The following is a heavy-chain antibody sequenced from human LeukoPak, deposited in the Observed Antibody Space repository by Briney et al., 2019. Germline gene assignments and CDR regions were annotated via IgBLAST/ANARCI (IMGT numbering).Heavy chain of an antibody. CDR3: ARSSSWYKTKFDY. CDR1: GGSISSYY. CDR2: IYYSGST. J-gene: IGHJ4*02. D-gene: IGHD6-13*01. Sequence: SETLSLTCTVSGGSISSYYWSWIRQPPGKGLEWIGYIYYSGSTNYNPSLKSRVTISVDTSKNQFSLKLSSVTAADTAVYYCARSSSWYKTKFDYWGQGTLVTVSS. V-gene: IGHV4-59*12.